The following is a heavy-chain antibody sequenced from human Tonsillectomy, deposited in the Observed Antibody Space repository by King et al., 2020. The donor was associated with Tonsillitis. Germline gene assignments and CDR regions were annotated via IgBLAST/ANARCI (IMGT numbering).Heavy chain of an antibody. CDR3: TRVRTVGFDAFDI. D-gene: IGHD1/OR15-1a*01. CDR2: IKSDGSST. Sequence: VQLVESGGGLVQPGGSLRLSCAASGFTFSSYWMHWVRQAPGKGLVWVSRIKSDGSSTSYADSGKGRFTISRDNAKNTLYLQMNSLRAEDTAVYFCTRVRTVGFDAFDIWGQGTMVTVSS. J-gene: IGHJ3*02. V-gene: IGHV3-74*01. CDR1: GFTFSSYW.